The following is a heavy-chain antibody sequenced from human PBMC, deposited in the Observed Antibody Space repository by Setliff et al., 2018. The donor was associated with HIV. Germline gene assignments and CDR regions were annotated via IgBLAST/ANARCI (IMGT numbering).Heavy chain of an antibody. V-gene: IGHV3-23*01. D-gene: IGHD3-16*02. CDR2: ISGSGSST. CDR3: AKGASLVPRRPHFCYFDY. Sequence: PGGSLRLSCAASGFTFSVYAMSWFRQAPGKGLEWVSGISGSGSSTYYADSVKGRFTISRDNSKNTLYLQMNSLRAGDTAAYYCAKGASLVPRRPHFCYFDYWGQGALVTVSS. J-gene: IGHJ4*02. CDR1: GFTFSVYA.